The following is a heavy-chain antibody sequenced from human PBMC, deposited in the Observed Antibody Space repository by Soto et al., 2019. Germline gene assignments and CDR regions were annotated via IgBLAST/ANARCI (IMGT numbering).Heavy chain of an antibody. D-gene: IGHD3-3*01. CDR1: GFTFSGSA. J-gene: IGHJ4*02. Sequence: GGSLRLSCAASGFTFSGSAMHWVRQASGKGLEWVGRIRSKANSYATAYAASVKGRFTISRDDSKNTAYLQMNSLKTEDTAVYYCTRTQNYDFWSGSYYFDYWGQGTLVTVSS. CDR2: IRSKANSYAT. V-gene: IGHV3-73*01. CDR3: TRTQNYDFWSGSYYFDY.